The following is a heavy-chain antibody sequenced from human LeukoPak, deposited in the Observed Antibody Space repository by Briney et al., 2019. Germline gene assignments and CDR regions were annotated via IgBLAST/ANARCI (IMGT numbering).Heavy chain of an antibody. CDR1: GFTFSSYG. J-gene: IGHJ4*02. D-gene: IGHD6-13*01. V-gene: IGHV3-30*18. CDR3: AKGGSSSWSYFDY. Sequence: PGGSLRLSCAASGFTFSSYGMHWVRQAPGKGLEWVAVISYDGSNKYYADSVKGRFTISRDNSKNTVYVQMNSLRGEDTAVYYCAKGGSSSWSYFDYWGQGILVTVSS. CDR2: ISYDGSNK.